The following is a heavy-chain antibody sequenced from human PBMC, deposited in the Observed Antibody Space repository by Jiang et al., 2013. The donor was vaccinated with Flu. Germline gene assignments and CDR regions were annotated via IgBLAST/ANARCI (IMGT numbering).Heavy chain of an antibody. D-gene: IGHD5-18*01. CDR1: GGSFSSFP. CDR2: SNPIFGTT. J-gene: IGHJ4*02. Sequence: GAEVKKPGSSVKVSCKVSGGSFSSFPVNWVRQAPGQGLEWMGGSNPIFGTTDYAQKFQGRVTIIADRSTNIVYMDLRSLRSDDTAVYYCARASWGYSYGPFEFWGQGSLVTVSS. V-gene: IGHV1-69*06. CDR3: ARASWGYSYGPFEF.